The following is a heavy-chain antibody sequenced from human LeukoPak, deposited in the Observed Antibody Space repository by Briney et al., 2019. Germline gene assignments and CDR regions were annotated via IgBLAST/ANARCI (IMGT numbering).Heavy chain of an antibody. CDR1: GFNFSSYS. V-gene: IGHV3-21*01. Sequence: SGGSLRLSCAASGFNFSSYSMNWVRQAPGKGLEWVSSISSSSSYIYYADSVKGRFTISRDNAKNSLYLQMNSLRAEDTAVYYCASTSWGVPAAKGAFDVWGQGTMVTVSS. D-gene: IGHD2-2*01. J-gene: IGHJ3*01. CDR3: ASTSWGVPAAKGAFDV. CDR2: ISSSSSYI.